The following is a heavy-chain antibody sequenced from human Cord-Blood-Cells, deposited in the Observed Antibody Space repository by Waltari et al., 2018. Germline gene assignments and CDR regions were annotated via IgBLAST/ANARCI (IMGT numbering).Heavy chain of an antibody. CDR1: GFSLSTSGMC. D-gene: IGHD1-20*01. J-gene: IGHJ4*02. Sequence: QVTLRESGPALVKPTQTLTLTCTFSGFSLSTSGMCVSWIRQPPGKALEWLARLDWDDAKYYSTCLKTTLTIYKDTSKNQGVLTMTNMDHVDTATYYCARENNWNFDYWGQGTLVTVSS. V-gene: IGHV2-70*15. CDR2: LDWDDAK. CDR3: ARENNWNFDY.